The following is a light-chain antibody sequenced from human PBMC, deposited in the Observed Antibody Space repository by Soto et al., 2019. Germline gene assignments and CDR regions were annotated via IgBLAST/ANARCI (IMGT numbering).Light chain of an antibody. J-gene: IGKJ2*01. CDR3: LQHNDYPYT. CDR2: SAS. CDR1: QGIRNA. Sequence: DIQMTQSPSSLSSSVGDRTTMTYRARQGIRNALGWYRQKPGKAPQRLMYSASTLQGGGTCRFSGNGSWTQFTLTINSLQPEDFATYYCLQHNDYPYTFGQGTRLDIK. V-gene: IGKV1-17*01.